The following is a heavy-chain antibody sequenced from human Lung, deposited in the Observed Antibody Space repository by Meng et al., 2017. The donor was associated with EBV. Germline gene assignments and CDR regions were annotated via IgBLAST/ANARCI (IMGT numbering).Heavy chain of an antibody. D-gene: IGHD2-2*01. CDR2: ISNYNDYP. Sequence: VQVVPSGAEVKKPGASVRFSCHSSDYYVTSYGFSWVRLATGKGLGWMGWISNYNDYPNYAHQFQGRLTLTANRFTKMAYMELTSLTSDDTAMYYCARDLKERSVLPAANDFWGQGTLVTVSS. J-gene: IGHJ4*02. CDR3: ARDLKERSVLPAANDF. CDR1: DYYVTSYG. V-gene: IGHV1-18*01.